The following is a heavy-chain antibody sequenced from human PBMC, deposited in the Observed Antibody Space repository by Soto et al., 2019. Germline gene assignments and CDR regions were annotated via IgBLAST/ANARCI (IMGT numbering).Heavy chain of an antibody. CDR1: GFTFSDHY. J-gene: IGHJ4*02. CDR2: SRNKANGYTT. D-gene: IGHD1-26*01. CDR3: ARNFYSGTYYFDF. Sequence: EVHLVESGGNLVQPGGSLRLSCAASGFTFSDHYMDWVRQAPGKVLEWVGRSRNKANGYTTEYAASVKGRFTISRDDSENSLYLQMSSLKTEDTAVYYCARNFYSGTYYFDFWGQGTLVTVSS. V-gene: IGHV3-72*01.